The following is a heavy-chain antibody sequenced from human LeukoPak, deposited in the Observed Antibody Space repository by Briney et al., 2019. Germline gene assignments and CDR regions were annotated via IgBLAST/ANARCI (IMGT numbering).Heavy chain of an antibody. CDR1: GDSISRSNW. J-gene: IGHJ4*02. D-gene: IGHD5-18*01. CDR2: IFHSGST. Sequence: PSGTLSLTCAVSGDSISRSNWYIWVRQPPGKGLEWIGEIFHSGSTNYNPSLKSRVTISVDKSKNQFSLKVSSVTAADTAVYYCARRIQLWFGGGYYFDYWGQGTLVTVSS. CDR3: ARRIQLWFGGGYYFDY. V-gene: IGHV4-4*02.